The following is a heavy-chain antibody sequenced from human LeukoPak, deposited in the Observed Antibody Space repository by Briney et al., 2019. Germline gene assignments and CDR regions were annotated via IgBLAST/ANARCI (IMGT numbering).Heavy chain of an antibody. CDR2: LSATGDIT. J-gene: IGHJ4*02. CDR3: TRHLINIWDFDY. Sequence: RAGGSRRLSCAGSGFIFKNYVMTWVRQAPGKGLDWVSSLSATGDITYYADSVKGRFTVSRDNSNGTVFLQMNSLRAEDTAVYYCTRHLINIWDFDYWGQGTLVTVSS. D-gene: IGHD3-16*01. V-gene: IGHV3-23*01. CDR1: GFIFKNYV.